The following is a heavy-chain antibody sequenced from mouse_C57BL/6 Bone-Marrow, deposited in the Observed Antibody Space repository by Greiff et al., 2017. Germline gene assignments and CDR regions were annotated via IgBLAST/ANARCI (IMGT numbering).Heavy chain of an antibody. D-gene: IGHD2-3*01. CDR2: INPYNGGT. Sequence: EVQLQQSGPVLVKPGASVKMSCKASGYTFPDYYMNWVKQRHGKSLEWIGVINPYNGGTSYNQTFKGTATLTVDKSASTAYMELNSLTSEDSAVYYCARGWLLPPFAYWGQGTLVTVSA. CDR1: GYTFPDYY. J-gene: IGHJ3*01. CDR3: ARGWLLPPFAY. V-gene: IGHV1-19*01.